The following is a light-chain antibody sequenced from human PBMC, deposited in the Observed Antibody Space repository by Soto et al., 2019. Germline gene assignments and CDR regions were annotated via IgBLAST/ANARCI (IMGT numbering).Light chain of an antibody. CDR3: SSYTSSRV. CDR2: DVS. CDR1: SSDVSGYNY. V-gene: IGLV2-14*01. Sequence: QSALTQPASVSGSPGQSITISCTGTSSDVSGYNYVSWYQQHPGKAPKLMIYDVSNRPSGVSNRFSGSKSGNTASLTISGLQAEDEADYYCSSYTSSRVFGGGTQLTVL. J-gene: IGLJ2*01.